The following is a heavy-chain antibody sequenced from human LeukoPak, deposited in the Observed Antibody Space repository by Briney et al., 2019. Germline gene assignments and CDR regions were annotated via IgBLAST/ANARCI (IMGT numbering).Heavy chain of an antibody. CDR3: AKGTDYYGSGRDYYDYMDV. CDR1: GFTFSSYG. Sequence: GGSLRLSCAASGFTFSSYGMHWVRQAPGKGLEWVAFIRYDGTNKHYADSVKGRFTISRDNSRNTLYLQMNSLRPEDTAVYYCAKGTDYYGSGRDYYDYMDVWGKGTTVTVSS. V-gene: IGHV3-30*02. D-gene: IGHD3-10*01. CDR2: IRYDGTNK. J-gene: IGHJ6*03.